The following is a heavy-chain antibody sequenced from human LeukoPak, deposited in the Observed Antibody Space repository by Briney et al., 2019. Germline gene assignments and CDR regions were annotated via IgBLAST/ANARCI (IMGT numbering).Heavy chain of an antibody. CDR2: ISDIGSI. V-gene: IGHV4-59*08. J-gene: IGHJ4*02. D-gene: IGHD2-8*02. CDR1: GGSISSYY. CDR3: AGHHPRNTVDY. Sequence: PSETLSLTCTVSGGSISSYYWSWIRQPPGKGLEWIAYISDIGSINYNPSLKSRVTISLDTSKNQFSLKLSSVTAADTAVYYCAGHHPRNTVDYWGQGTLVTVSS.